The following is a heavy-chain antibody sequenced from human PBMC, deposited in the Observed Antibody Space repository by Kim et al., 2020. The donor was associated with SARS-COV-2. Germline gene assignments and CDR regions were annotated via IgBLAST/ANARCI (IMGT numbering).Heavy chain of an antibody. Sequence: ASVKVSCKASGYTFLNYVMHWVRQAPGQRLEWMGLISLGNDNTKHSQKFQGRVTITRDTSASTAYMELSSLRSEDTAVYYCARGSGWAFDYSGQGTLVTV. CDR2: ISLGNDNT. CDR1: GYTFLNYV. V-gene: IGHV1-3*01. CDR3: ARGSGWAFDY. D-gene: IGHD6-19*01. J-gene: IGHJ4*02.